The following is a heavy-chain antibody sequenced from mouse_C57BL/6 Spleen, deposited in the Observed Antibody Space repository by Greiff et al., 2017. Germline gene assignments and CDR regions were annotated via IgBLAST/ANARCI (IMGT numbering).Heavy chain of an antibody. D-gene: IGHD1-1*01. CDR2: IYPGDGDT. V-gene: IGHV1-82*01. J-gene: IGHJ1*03. CDR1: GYAFSSSW. CDR3: ARSDGSPSYWYFDV. Sequence: QVQLQQSGPELVKPGASVKISCKASGYAFSSSWMNWVKQRPGKGLEWIGRIYPGDGDTNYNGKFKGKATLTADKSSSTAYMQLSSLTSEDSAVYFCARSDGSPSYWYFDVWGTGTTVTVSS.